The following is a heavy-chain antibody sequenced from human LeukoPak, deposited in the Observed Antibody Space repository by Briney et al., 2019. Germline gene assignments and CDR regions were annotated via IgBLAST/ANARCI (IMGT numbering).Heavy chain of an antibody. CDR2: ISSSSSYI. CDR3: ARDPFVCSGGSCYPH. Sequence: GGSLRLSCAASGFTFSSYSMNWLRQAPGKGLEWVSSISSSSSYIYYADSVKGRFTISRDNAKNSLYLQMNSLRAEDTAVYYCARDPFVCSGGSCYPHWGQGTLVTVSS. V-gene: IGHV3-21*01. J-gene: IGHJ4*02. D-gene: IGHD2-15*01. CDR1: GFTFSSYS.